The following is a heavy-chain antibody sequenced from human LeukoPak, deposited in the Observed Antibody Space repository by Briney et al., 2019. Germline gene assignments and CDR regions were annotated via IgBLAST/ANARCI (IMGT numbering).Heavy chain of an antibody. V-gene: IGHV3-53*01. CDR1: GFTVSSDY. CDR2: IYSGGST. D-gene: IGHD1-26*01. J-gene: IGHJ4*02. Sequence: PGGSLRLSCAASGFTVSSDYMSWVRQAPGKELAWVSVIYSGGSTYYADSVRGRFTISRDNSKKTLYLQMNSLRAEDTAVYYCARDYSGRYNYWGQGTLVTVSS. CDR3: ARDYSGRYNY.